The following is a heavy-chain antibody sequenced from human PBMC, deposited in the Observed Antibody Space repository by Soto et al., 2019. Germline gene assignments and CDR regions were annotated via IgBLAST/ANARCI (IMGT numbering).Heavy chain of an antibody. J-gene: IGHJ6*02. CDR3: ARGTAYSGSALHYKYYYGMDV. D-gene: IGHD5-12*01. Sequence: SVKVSCKASGYTFTSYGISWVRQAPGQGLEWMGGIIPIFGTTNYAQKFQGRVTITADESTSTAYMELSSLSSEDTAVYYCARGTAYSGSALHYKYYYGMDVWGQGTTVTVSS. CDR1: GYTFTSYG. CDR2: IIPIFGTT. V-gene: IGHV1-69*13.